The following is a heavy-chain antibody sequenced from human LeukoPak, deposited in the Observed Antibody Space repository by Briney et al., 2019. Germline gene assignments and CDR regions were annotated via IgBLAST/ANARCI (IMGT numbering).Heavy chain of an antibody. V-gene: IGHV1-18*01. Sequence: GASVKVSCKASGYTFTSYGISWVRQAPGQGLEWMGWISAYNGNTNYAQKLQGRVTMTTDTSTSTAYMELRSLRSDDTAVYYCARAPPIAVAGTADYWGQGTLVTVSS. CDR2: ISAYNGNT. CDR3: ARAPPIAVAGTADY. J-gene: IGHJ4*02. D-gene: IGHD6-19*01. CDR1: GYTFTSYG.